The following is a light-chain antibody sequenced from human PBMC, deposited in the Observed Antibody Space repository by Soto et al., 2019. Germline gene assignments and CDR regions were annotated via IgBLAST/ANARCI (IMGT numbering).Light chain of an antibody. CDR3: QQYNSYWT. CDR1: QSIGTW. CDR2: DAS. V-gene: IGKV1-5*01. Sequence: DIQMTQSPSTLSASVGDRVTITCRASQSIGTWLAWYQQKPGKAPKLLIYDASRLGSGVPSRFSGSGAGTEFTLTSSSLQPDDFATYYCQQYNSYWTFGQGTKVEIK. J-gene: IGKJ1*01.